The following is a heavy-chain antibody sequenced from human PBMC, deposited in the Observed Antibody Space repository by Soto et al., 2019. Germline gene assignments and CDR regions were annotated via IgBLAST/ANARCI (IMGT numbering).Heavy chain of an antibody. V-gene: IGHV3-30*18. Sequence: GGSLRLSCAASGFTFSSYGMHWVRQAPGKGLEWVAVISYDGSNKYYADSVKGRFAIARDNSKNTLFLHMSSLRAEDTAVYYCVKDGSSGWPYYYGLDVWGQGTSVTVSS. CDR1: GFTFSSYG. CDR3: VKDGSSGWPYYYGLDV. J-gene: IGHJ6*02. D-gene: IGHD6-19*01. CDR2: ISYDGSNK.